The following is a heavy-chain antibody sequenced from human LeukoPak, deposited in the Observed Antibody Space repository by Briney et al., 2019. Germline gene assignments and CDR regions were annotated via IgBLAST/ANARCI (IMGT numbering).Heavy chain of an antibody. CDR2: IFYSGST. V-gene: IGHV4-59*01. D-gene: IGHD3-22*01. Sequence: SETLSLTCTVSGDSISSYYWSWIRQPPGKGLEWIGYIFYSGSTNYNPSLKSRVTISVDTSKNEFSLKLSSVTAADTAVYYCARVYYDSSGYYFDYWGQGTLVTVSS. CDR1: GDSISSYY. J-gene: IGHJ4*02. CDR3: ARVYYDSSGYYFDY.